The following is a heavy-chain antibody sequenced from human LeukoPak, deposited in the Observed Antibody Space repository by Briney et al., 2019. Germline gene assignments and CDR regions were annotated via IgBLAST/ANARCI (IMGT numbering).Heavy chain of an antibody. J-gene: IGHJ6*02. CDR1: GFTFSSYW. CDR3: ARGGYYYDSSGFPYYYGMDA. D-gene: IGHD3-22*01. CDR2: INSDGSST. V-gene: IGHV3-74*01. Sequence: PGGSLRLSCAASGFTFSSYWMHWVRQAPGKGLVWVSRINSDGSSTSYADSVKGRFTISRDNAKNTLYLQMNSLRAEDTAVYYCARGGYYYDSSGFPYYYGMDAWGQGTTVAVS.